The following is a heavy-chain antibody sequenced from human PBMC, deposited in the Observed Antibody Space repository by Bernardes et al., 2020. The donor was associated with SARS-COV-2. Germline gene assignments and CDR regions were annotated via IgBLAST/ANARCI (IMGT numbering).Heavy chain of an antibody. J-gene: IGHJ3*01. D-gene: IGHD4-17*01. Sequence: GGSLRLSCAAPGFTFNKAWMTWVRQVPGEGLEWVGHIKSKSDDGTADFASPVKGRFTLSRDDSKNTVYLDMDSLKIEDTAVYYCTTYGVLGSTGDVFDVWGQGTLVTVSS. CDR1: GFTFNKAW. CDR3: TTYGVLGSTGDVFDV. CDR2: IKSKSDDGTA. V-gene: IGHV3-15*01.